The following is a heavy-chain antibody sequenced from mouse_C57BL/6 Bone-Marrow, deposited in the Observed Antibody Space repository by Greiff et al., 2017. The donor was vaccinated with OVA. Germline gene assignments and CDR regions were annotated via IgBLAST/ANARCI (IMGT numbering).Heavy chain of an antibody. Sequence: QVQLQQPGAELVRPGTSVKLSCKASGYTFTSYWMHWVKQRPGQGLEWIGVIDPSDSYTNYNQKFKGKATLTVDTSSSTAYMQRSSLTSEDSAVYYCARTGGGCWGQGTSVTVSS. V-gene: IGHV1-59*01. CDR2: IDPSDSYT. J-gene: IGHJ4*01. D-gene: IGHD3-3*01. CDR1: GYTFTSYW. CDR3: ARTGGGC.